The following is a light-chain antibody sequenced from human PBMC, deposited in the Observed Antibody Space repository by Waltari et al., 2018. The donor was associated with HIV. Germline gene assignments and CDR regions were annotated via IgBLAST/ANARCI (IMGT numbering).Light chain of an antibody. CDR3: QTWGTGANWV. CDR1: SGHSSYA. Sequence: HLVLTQSPSASASLGASVKPTCTLSSGHSSYAIAWHHQQPEKGPRYLMKLNSDGSHSKGDGIPDRFSGSSSGAERYLTISSLQSEDEADYYCQTWGTGANWVFGGGTKLTVL. J-gene: IGLJ3*02. CDR2: LNSDGSH. V-gene: IGLV4-69*01.